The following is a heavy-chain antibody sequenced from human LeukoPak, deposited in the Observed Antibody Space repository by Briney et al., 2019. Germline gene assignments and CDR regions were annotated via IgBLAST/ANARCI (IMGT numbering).Heavy chain of an antibody. J-gene: IGHJ5*02. CDR3: ARGRGT. Sequence: PSETLSLTCAVYGESVTHYYYNWIRQPPGKGLEWIGEINPSGSTNYNPSLKSRVTISVDTSKIHFSLKLSSLTAADTAIYYCARGRGTWGQGTLVTVSS. D-gene: IGHD3-10*01. CDR1: GESVTHYY. CDR2: INPSGST. V-gene: IGHV4-34*01.